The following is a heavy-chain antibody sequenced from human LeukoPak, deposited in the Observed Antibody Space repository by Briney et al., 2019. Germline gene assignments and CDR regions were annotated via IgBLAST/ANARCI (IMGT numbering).Heavy chain of an antibody. J-gene: IGHJ4*02. CDR1: GFTFSNYA. CDR2: ISANSRST. CDR3: AKVVNSGGYYYFDY. V-gene: IGHV3-23*01. D-gene: IGHD1-26*01. Sequence: PGGSLRLSCAASGFTFSNYAMSWVRQAPGMGLEWVSSISANSRSTYYPDSVRGRFTISRDNSKSTLYLQMNSLRAEDTAVYYCAKVVNSGGYYYFDYWGQGTLVTVSS.